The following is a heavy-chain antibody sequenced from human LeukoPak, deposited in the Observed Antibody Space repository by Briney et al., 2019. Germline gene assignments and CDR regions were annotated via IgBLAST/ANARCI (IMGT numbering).Heavy chain of an antibody. D-gene: IGHD3-3*01. Sequence: PGGSLRLSCAASGFTFSSYSMNWVRQAPGKGLEWVSSISSSSSYIYYADSVKGRFTISRDNAKNSLYLQMNSLRAEDTAVYYCARAEGDFWSGYYRGGQYDYWGQGTLVTVSS. CDR3: ARAEGDFWSGYYRGGQYDY. CDR2: ISSSSSYI. V-gene: IGHV3-21*01. CDR1: GFTFSSYS. J-gene: IGHJ4*02.